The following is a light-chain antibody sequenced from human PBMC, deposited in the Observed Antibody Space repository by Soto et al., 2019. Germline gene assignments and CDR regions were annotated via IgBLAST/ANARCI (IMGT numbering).Light chain of an antibody. CDR3: QVWDSSSDHPGV. CDR1: NIGSKS. Sequence: SSELTQPPSVSVAPGQTARITCGGNNIGSKSVHWYQQKPRQAPVLVVYDDSDRPSGLPERFSGSNSGNTATLTISRVEAGDEADYYCQVWDSSSDHPGVFGGGTKLTVL. V-gene: IGLV3-21*02. J-gene: IGLJ3*02. CDR2: DDS.